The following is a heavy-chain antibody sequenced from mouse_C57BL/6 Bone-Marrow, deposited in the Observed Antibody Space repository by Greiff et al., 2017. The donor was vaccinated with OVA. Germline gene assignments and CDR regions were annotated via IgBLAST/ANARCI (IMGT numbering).Heavy chain of an antibody. D-gene: IGHD2-3*01. CDR1: GYTFTSYW. CDR2: IYPGSGST. V-gene: IGHV1-55*01. CDR3: ARGVGWLLRHFAY. Sequence: QVHVKQPGAELVKPGASVKMSCKASGYTFTSYWITWVKQRPGQGLEWIGDIYPGSGSTNYNEKFKSKATLTVDTSSSTAYMQLSSLTSEDSAVYYCARGVGWLLRHFAYWGQGTLVTVSA. J-gene: IGHJ3*01.